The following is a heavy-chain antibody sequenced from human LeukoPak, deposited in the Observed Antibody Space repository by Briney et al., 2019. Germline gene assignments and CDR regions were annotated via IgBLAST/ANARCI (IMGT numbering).Heavy chain of an antibody. CDR1: GGSISSSDYF. Sequence: PSETLSLTCTVSGGSISSSDYFWGWIRQPPGKGLEWIGTIYYRGSTYYNPSLKSRVTISVDTSKNQFSLKLSSVTAADTAVYYCARQRPADGRSAFDIWGQGTMVTVSS. CDR2: IYYRGST. D-gene: IGHD4-17*01. CDR3: ARQRPADGRSAFDI. V-gene: IGHV4-39*01. J-gene: IGHJ3*02.